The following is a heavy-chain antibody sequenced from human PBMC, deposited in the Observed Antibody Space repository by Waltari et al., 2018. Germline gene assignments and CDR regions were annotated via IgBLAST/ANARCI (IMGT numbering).Heavy chain of an antibody. V-gene: IGHV3-21*01. CDR2: ITTTSSNI. CDR1: GFSSGSFD. CDR3: GRDFNK. Sequence: EIQLVESGGGLVKPGGSLGLPLAPSGFSSGSFDMIWVRQAPGKGLEWLSTITTTSSNIYYADSVKGRFIISRDNAENSLYLQLNSLRADDTAVYYCGRDFNKWGQGTLVTVSS. J-gene: IGHJ1*01.